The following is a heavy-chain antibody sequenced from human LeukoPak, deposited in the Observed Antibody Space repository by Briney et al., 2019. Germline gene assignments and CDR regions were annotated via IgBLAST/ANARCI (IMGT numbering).Heavy chain of an antibody. CDR3: AREMVGLMWGAGLN. Sequence: ASVKVSCKAPAGTFSSYTISWVRQAPGQGLEWMGRIMPILGIANYEQKFQGRVTITADQSTSTAYMELSSLRSEDTAVYYCAREMVGLMWGAGLNWGQGTLVTVSS. J-gene: IGHJ4*02. V-gene: IGHV1-69*04. CDR2: IMPILGIA. D-gene: IGHD1-26*01. CDR1: AGTFSSYT.